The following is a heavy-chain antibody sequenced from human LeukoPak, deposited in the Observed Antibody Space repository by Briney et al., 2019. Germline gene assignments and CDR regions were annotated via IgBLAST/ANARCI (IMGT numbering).Heavy chain of an antibody. CDR2: IYYSGST. V-gene: IGHV4-39*01. J-gene: IGHJ2*01. D-gene: IGHD1-26*01. Sequence: PSETLSLTCNVSGGSISSSGYFWGWIRQPPGKGLEWIGSIYYSGSTYYNPSLKSRVSISVDTSKNQFSLKLSSVTAADTAVYYCARRRELLRSNWYFDLWGRGTLVTVSS. CDR3: ARRRELLRSNWYFDL. CDR1: GGSISSSGYF.